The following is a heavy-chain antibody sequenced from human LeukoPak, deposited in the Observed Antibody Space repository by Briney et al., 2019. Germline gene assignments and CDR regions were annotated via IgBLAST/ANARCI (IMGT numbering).Heavy chain of an antibody. D-gene: IGHD5-12*01. CDR2: INPNSGGT. J-gene: IGHJ3*02. CDR1: GYTFTGYY. Sequence: ASVKVSCKASGYTFTGYYMHWVRQAPGQGLEWMGWINPNSGGTNYAQKFQGRVTMTRDTSTSTVYMELSSLRSEDTAVYYCARGRDIVATMGAFDIWGQGTMVTVSS. V-gene: IGHV1-2*02. CDR3: ARGRDIVATMGAFDI.